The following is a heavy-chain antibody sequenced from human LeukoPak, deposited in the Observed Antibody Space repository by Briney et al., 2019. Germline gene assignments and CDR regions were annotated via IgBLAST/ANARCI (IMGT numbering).Heavy chain of an antibody. CDR1: GGSISTYY. D-gene: IGHD2-8*01. V-gene: IGHV4-59*01. J-gene: IGHJ4*02. CDR3: ARGSLYCTNGVCYYNFDY. Sequence: SETLSLTCTVSGGSISTYYWSWIRQPPGKGLEWIGYIYHSGSTNYNPSLKSRVTISVDTSQNQFYLKLSSVTAADTAVYYCARGSLYCTNGVCYYNFDYWGQGTLVTVSS. CDR2: IYHSGST.